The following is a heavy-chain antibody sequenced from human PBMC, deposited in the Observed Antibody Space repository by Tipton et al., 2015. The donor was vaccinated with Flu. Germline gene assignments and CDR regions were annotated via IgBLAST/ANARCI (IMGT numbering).Heavy chain of an antibody. CDR3: ARGVLPYDYVWGSYRYMEVGRYFDY. V-gene: IGHV4-30-2*01. CDR2: IYHSGST. CDR1: GGSISSGGYS. D-gene: IGHD3-16*02. J-gene: IGHJ4*02. Sequence: TLSLTYAVSGGSISSGGYSWSRIRQPPGKGLEWIGYIYHSGSTYYNPSLKSRVTISVDRSKNQFSLKLSSVTAADTAVYYCARGVLPYDYVWGSYRYMEVGRYFDYWGQGTLVTVSS.